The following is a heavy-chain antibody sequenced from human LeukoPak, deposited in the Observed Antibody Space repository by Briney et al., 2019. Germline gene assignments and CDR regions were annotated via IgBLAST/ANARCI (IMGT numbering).Heavy chain of an antibody. CDR1: GGSTSSYY. V-gene: IGHV4-59*08. D-gene: IGHD3-3*01. CDR3: AGHKSGYYTAFDY. J-gene: IGHJ4*02. Sequence: PSETLPLTCTVSGGSTSSYYWSWIRQPPGKGLEWIGYVHYSGTTNYNPSLKSRVTISVDTSKNLFSLKLSSVTAADTAVYYCAGHKSGYYTAFDYWGQGTLVTVSS. CDR2: VHYSGTT.